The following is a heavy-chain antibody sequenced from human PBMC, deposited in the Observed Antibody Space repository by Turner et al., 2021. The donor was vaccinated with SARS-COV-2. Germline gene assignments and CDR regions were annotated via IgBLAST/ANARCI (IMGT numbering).Heavy chain of an antibody. CDR3: ARLMDTAMDYYGMDV. J-gene: IGHJ6*02. CDR1: GVSISSSTYY. Sequence: QLQLQESCPGLVKPSETLSRTCTVSGVSISSSTYYWGWIRQPPGKGLEWIGSIYYSGITYYNPSLKSRVTISVDTSKNQFSLKLSSVTAADTAVYYCARLMDTAMDYYGMDVWGQGTTVTVSS. CDR2: IYYSGIT. V-gene: IGHV4-39*01. D-gene: IGHD5-18*01.